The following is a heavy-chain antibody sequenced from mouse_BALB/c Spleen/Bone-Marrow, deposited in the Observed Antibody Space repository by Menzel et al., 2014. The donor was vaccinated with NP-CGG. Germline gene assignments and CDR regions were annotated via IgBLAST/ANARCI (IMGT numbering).Heavy chain of an antibody. Sequence: QVQLQQSGPELVKPGASVKMSCKASGYTFTSYYIHWVKQRPGQRLEWIGWIYPGDGSTKYNEKFKGKTTLTADKSSSTAYMLLSSLTSEDSAIYFCARGELPYYFDYWGQGTTLTVSS. CDR3: ARGELPYYFDY. J-gene: IGHJ2*01. CDR1: GYTFTSYY. CDR2: IYPGDGST. V-gene: IGHV1S56*01.